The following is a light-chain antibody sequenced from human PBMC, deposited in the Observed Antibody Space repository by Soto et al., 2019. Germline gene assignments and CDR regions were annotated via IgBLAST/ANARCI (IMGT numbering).Light chain of an antibody. J-gene: IGKJ1*01. CDR1: QSVSSSY. Sequence: EIVLTQSPGTLSLSPGERATLSCRASQSVSSSYLAWYQQKPGQAPRLLIYGASSRVTGIPDRFSGSGSGTDFTLTISRLEPEDFAVYYCQQYSSSPAWTFGQGTKVEIK. CDR3: QQYSSSPAWT. V-gene: IGKV3-20*01. CDR2: GAS.